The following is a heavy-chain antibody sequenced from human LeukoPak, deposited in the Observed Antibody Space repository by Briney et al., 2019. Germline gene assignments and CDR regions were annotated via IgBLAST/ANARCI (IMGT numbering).Heavy chain of an antibody. V-gene: IGHV3-48*03. J-gene: IGHJ4*02. CDR3: ARVGSMSSY. CDR1: GFTFSSYE. D-gene: IGHD2/OR15-2a*01. Sequence: PGGSLRLSCAASGFTFSSYEMNWVRQAPGKGLEWISYISSSGSAIHYADSVKGRFTISRDNAKNSLYLQMNSLRAEDTAVYYCARVGSMSSYWGQGTLVTVSS. CDR2: ISSSGSAI.